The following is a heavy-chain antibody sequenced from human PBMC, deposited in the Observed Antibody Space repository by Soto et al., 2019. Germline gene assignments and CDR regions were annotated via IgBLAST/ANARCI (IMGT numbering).Heavy chain of an antibody. CDR2: IWYDGIDK. V-gene: IGHV3-33*01. D-gene: IGHD6-19*01. CDR3: AGQREDPSGWPGFDS. J-gene: IGHJ1*01. Sequence: QVQLVESGGGVVQPGKSLRLSCEASGFRFSTYAMHWVRQAPGKGLEWVAVIWYDGIDKYYADSVEGRFTISRDNSKHTLYLQMNSLRVEDTAIYYCAGQREDPSGWPGFDSWGQGILVTVSS. CDR1: GFRFSTYA.